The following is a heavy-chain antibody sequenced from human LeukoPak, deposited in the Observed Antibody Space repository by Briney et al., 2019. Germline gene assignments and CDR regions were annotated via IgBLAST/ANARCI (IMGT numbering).Heavy chain of an antibody. Sequence: GGSLRLSCAASGFTFSSYAMSWVRQAPGKGLEWVSAISGSGGSTYYADSVKGRFTISRDNSKNTLYLQMNSLRAEDTAVYYCAKVWQWLVQGSYSDYWGQGTLVTVSS. CDR3: AKVWQWLVQGSYSDY. D-gene: IGHD6-19*01. V-gene: IGHV3-23*01. CDR1: GFTFSSYA. CDR2: ISGSGGST. J-gene: IGHJ4*02.